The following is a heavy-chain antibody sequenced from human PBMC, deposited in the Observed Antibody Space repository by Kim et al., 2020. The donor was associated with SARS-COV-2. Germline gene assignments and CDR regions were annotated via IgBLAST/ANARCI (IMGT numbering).Heavy chain of an antibody. J-gene: IGHJ4*02. Sequence: GGSLRLSCAASGFTFSSYGMHWVRQAPGKGLEWVAVISYDGSNKYYADSVKGRFTISRDNSKNTLYLQMNSLRAEDTAVYYCAKDGDSGYSPPDYWGQGTLVTVSS. CDR2: ISYDGSNK. CDR3: AKDGDSGYSPPDY. D-gene: IGHD3-22*01. V-gene: IGHV3-30*18. CDR1: GFTFSSYG.